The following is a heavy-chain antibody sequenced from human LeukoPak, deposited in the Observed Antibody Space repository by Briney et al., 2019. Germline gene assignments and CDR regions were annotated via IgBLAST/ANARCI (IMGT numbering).Heavy chain of an antibody. CDR2: INWNGGST. J-gene: IGHJ4*02. CDR3: AKTDCSSTSCYEGYYFDY. V-gene: IGHV3-20*04. D-gene: IGHD2-2*01. Sequence: PGGSLRLSCAASGFTFDDYGMSWVRQAPGKGLEWVSGINWNGGSTGYADSVKGRFTISRDNSKNTLYLQMNSLRAEDTAVYYCAKTDCSSTSCYEGYYFDYWGQGTLVTVSS. CDR1: GFTFDDYG.